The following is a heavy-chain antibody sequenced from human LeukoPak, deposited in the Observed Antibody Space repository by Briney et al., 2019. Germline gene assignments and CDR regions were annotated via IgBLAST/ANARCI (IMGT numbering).Heavy chain of an antibody. D-gene: IGHD3-9*01. CDR2: ISSSSRSYI. CDR3: ARDAYYDILTGYPDAFDI. V-gene: IGHV3-21*04. CDR1: GFTFSSYS. J-gene: IGHJ3*02. Sequence: GGSLRLSCAASGFTFSSYSMNWVRQAPGKGLEWVSCISSSSRSYIYYADSVKGRFTISRDNAKNSLYLQMNSLRAEDTALYYCARDAYYDILTGYPDAFDIWGQGTMVTVSS.